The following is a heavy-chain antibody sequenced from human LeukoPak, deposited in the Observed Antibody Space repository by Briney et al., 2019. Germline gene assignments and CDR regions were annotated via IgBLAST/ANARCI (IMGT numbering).Heavy chain of an antibody. CDR2: IIPIFGTA. CDR3: ASYFWSGYQHYYYYGMDV. J-gene: IGHJ6*02. D-gene: IGHD3-3*01. V-gene: IGHV1-69*13. Sequence: GASEKVSCKASGGTFSSYAISWVRQAPGQGLEWMGGIIPIFGTANYAQKFQGRVTITADESTSTAYMELSSLRSEDTAVYYCASYFWSGYQHYYYYGMDVWGQGTTVTVSS. CDR1: GGTFSSYA.